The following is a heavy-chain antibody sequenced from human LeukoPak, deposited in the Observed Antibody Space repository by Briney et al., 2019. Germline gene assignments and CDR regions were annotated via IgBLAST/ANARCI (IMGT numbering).Heavy chain of an antibody. CDR1: RFTFSSYS. D-gene: IGHD3-22*01. V-gene: IGHV3-21*01. CDR3: ARGRRDSSGYYYAVYFDY. J-gene: IGHJ4*02. CDR2: ISSSSSYI. Sequence: KPGGSLRLSCAASRFTFSSYSMNWVRQAPGKGLEWVSSISSSSSYIYYADSVKGRFTISRDNAKNSLYLQMNSLRAEDTAVYYCARGRRDSSGYYYAVYFDYWGQGTLVTVSS.